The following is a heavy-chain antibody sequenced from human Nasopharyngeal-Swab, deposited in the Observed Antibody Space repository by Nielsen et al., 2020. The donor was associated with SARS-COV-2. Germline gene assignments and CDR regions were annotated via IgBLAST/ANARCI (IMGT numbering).Heavy chain of an antibody. CDR3: ATVWMEGYYYYYYMDF. V-gene: IGHV1-69*13. CDR1: RGTFSSYY. D-gene: IGHD2-8*01. CDR2: IIPIFGTA. Sequence: SSVNVSCKASRGTFSSYYINWVRQAPGQGLEWMGGIIPIFGTANYAQKFQGRVTITADESTSTDYMELSSLRSEDTAVYYRATVWMEGYYYYYYMDFWGKGTTVTVSS. J-gene: IGHJ6*03.